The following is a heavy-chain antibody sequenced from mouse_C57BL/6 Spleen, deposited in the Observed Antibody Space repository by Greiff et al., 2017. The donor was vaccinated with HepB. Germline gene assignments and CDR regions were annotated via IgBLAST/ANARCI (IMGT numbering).Heavy chain of an antibody. CDR1: GFTFSDYY. V-gene: IGHV5-16*01. D-gene: IGHD2-3*01. Sequence: EVKVVESEGGLVQPGSSMKLSCTASGFTFSDYYMAWVRQVPEKGLEWVANINYDGSSTYYLDSLKSRFIISRDNAKNILYLQMSSLKSEDTATYYCAREGRIYDGYPYAMDYWGQGTSVTVSS. CDR3: AREGRIYDGYPYAMDY. CDR2: INYDGSST. J-gene: IGHJ4*01.